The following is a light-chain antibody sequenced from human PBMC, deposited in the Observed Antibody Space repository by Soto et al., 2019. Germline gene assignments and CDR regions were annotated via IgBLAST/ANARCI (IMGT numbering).Light chain of an antibody. Sequence: DIQMTHSPSSLSASVGSRVTITCRASQTISRYLNWYQQKKGKIPNLLIYAASTLQAGVPSRFSGSGYGTDLTITISSLQNEDVAAYYCQKYNSAPLTFGGGTKVDIK. CDR2: AAS. CDR3: QKYNSAPLT. V-gene: IGKV1-27*01. J-gene: IGKJ4*01. CDR1: QTISRY.